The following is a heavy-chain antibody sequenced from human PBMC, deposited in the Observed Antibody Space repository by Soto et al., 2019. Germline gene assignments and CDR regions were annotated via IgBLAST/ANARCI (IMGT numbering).Heavy chain of an antibody. Sequence: QLQLQESGPGLVKPSETLSLTCTVSGGSISSSSYYWGWIRQPPGKGLEWIGSIYYSGSTYYNPSLKSRVTISVDTSKNQFSLKLSSVTAADTAVYYCAREGDTAMASENNWFDPWGQGTLVTVSS. CDR3: AREGDTAMASENNWFDP. V-gene: IGHV4-39*02. D-gene: IGHD5-18*01. CDR1: GGSISSSSYY. CDR2: IYYSGST. J-gene: IGHJ5*02.